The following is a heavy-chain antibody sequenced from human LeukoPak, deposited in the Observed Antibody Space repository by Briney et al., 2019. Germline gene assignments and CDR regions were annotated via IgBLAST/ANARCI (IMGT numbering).Heavy chain of an antibody. CDR1: GFTFSSYG. Sequence: TGGSLRLSCAASGFTFSSYGMHWVRQAPGKGLEWVAVIWYDGSNKYYADSVKGRFTISRDNSKNTLYLQMNSLRAEDTAVYYCAKGVNGGDSYYFDYWGQGTLVTVSS. D-gene: IGHD2-21*02. CDR3: AKGVNGGDSYYFDY. J-gene: IGHJ4*02. V-gene: IGHV3-33*06. CDR2: IWYDGSNK.